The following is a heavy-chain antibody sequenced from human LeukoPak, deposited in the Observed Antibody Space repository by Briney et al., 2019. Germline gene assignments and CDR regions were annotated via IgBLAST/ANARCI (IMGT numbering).Heavy chain of an antibody. V-gene: IGHV1-2*02. J-gene: IGHJ5*02. CDR3: ARVQAAAGTVLRKRNWFDP. D-gene: IGHD6-13*01. CDR1: GYTFTGYY. CDR2: INPNSGGT. Sequence: GASVKVSCKASGYTFTGYYMHWVRQAPGQGLEWMGWINPNSGGTNYAQKFQGRVTMTRDTSISTAYMELSRLRSEDTAVYYCARVQAAAGTVLRKRNWFDPWGQGTLVTVSS.